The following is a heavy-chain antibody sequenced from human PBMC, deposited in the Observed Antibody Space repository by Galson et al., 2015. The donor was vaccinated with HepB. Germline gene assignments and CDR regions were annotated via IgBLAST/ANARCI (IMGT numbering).Heavy chain of an antibody. V-gene: IGHV3-30-3*01. CDR3: ARGLYPFEYSSSSDY. D-gene: IGHD6-6*01. J-gene: IGHJ4*02. Sequence: SLRLSCAASGFTFSSYAMHWVRQAPGKGLEWVAVISYGGSNKYYADSVKGRFTISRDNSKNTLYLRMNSLRAEDTAVYYCARGLYPFEYSSSSDYWGQGTLVTVSS. CDR2: ISYGGSNK. CDR1: GFTFSSYA.